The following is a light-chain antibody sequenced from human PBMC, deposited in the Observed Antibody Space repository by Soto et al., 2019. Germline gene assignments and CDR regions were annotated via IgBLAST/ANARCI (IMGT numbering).Light chain of an antibody. CDR3: QQYNSYWT. CDR2: DAS. J-gene: IGKJ1*01. CDR1: QTISSW. Sequence: EIQMPRSSFTMSGSVGYRLTITCRASQTISSWLAWYQQKPGKAPKLLIYDASSLESGVPSRFSGSGSGTEFTLTISSLPPDDFATYYCQQYNSYWTFGKGTKVDIK. V-gene: IGKV1-5*01.